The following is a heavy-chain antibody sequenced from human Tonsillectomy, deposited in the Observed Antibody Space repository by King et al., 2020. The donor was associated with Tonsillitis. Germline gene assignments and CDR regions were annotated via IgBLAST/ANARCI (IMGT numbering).Heavy chain of an antibody. CDR1: GGSISSGNYY. D-gene: IGHD3-22*01. V-gene: IGHV4-61*02. J-gene: IGHJ3*02. CDR3: VRASRGYYDSSGYWNAFDS. Sequence: VQLQESGPGLVKPSQTLSLTCTVSGGSISSGNYYWSWIRQPAGKGLEWIGRIYTSGSTNYNPSLKSRVTISVDTSKNQFSLKLSSVTAADTAVYYCVRASRGYYDSSGYWNAFDSWGQGTMVTVSS. CDR2: IYTSGST.